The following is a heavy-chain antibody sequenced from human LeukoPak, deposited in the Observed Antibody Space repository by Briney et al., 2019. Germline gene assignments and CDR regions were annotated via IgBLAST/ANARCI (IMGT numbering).Heavy chain of an antibody. Sequence: ASVKVSCKASGYTFTDYYIQWLRQVPGQGPEWMGWVKPDSGDTYYAQKLQGRFTMTRDTSISTAFMELSMLTSADTAVYYCAKHLWFGDTGYFDSWGQGTLVVVSS. V-gene: IGHV1-2*02. CDR1: GYTFTDYY. CDR3: AKHLWFGDTGYFDS. D-gene: IGHD3-10*01. CDR2: VKPDSGDT. J-gene: IGHJ4*02.